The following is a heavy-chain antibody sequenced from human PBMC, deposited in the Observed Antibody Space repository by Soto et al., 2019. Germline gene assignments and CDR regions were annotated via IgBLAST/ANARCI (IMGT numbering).Heavy chain of an antibody. CDR3: ARTVLGPDLLADSFVNYYYYMDV. CDR2: IYYSGST. J-gene: IGHJ6*03. D-gene: IGHD3-9*01. CDR1: YVSIGNRSYY. V-gene: IGHV4-39*07. Sequence: SETLSLTCTVSYVSIGNRSYYWSWIHQTPGKGLEWIGYIYYSGSTSYNPSLKRRVTFSADSSRGQFSLRLNSVTAADTAVYYCARTVLGPDLLADSFVNYYYYMDVWGQGTTVTVSS.